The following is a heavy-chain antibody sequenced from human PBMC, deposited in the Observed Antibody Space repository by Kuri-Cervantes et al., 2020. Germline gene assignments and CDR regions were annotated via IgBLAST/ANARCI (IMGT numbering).Heavy chain of an antibody. Sequence: ASVKVSCKASGYTFTAYYMHWVRQAPGQGLEWMGWIQPHSGGTNYTQKFQGWVTMTRDTSSSTANMELRSLRSDDTAVYYCARESSYQPLYDWGQGTLVTVSS. CDR2: IQPHSGGT. CDR1: GYTFTAYY. D-gene: IGHD2-2*01. J-gene: IGHJ4*02. V-gene: IGHV1-2*04. CDR3: ARESSYQPLYD.